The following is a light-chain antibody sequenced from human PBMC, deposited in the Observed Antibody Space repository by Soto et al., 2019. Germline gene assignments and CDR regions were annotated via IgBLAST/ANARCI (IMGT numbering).Light chain of an antibody. CDR3: NSYGGTNNYVV. CDR1: SRDVGGYKY. Sequence: QSALTQPASVSGSPGQSITISCTGTSRDVGGYKYVSWYQQHPGKAPKLMIFEVNSRPSGVSNRFSGSKSGNTASLTVSGLQAEDEADYFCNSYGGTNNYVVFGGGTQLTVL. V-gene: IGLV2-14*01. CDR2: EVN. J-gene: IGLJ2*01.